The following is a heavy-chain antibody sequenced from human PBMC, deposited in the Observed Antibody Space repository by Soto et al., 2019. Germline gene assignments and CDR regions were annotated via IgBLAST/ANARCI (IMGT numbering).Heavy chain of an antibody. J-gene: IGHJ4*02. V-gene: IGHV4-4*02. D-gene: IGHD2-8*02. CDR1: GGPFTSTNW. CDR2: IYRTGST. Sequence: SETLSLTCAVSGGPFTSTNWWTWVRQPPGQGLEWIGEIYRTGSTNYNPSLKSRVTISLATSENQFSLKVTSLTAADTAVYYCASRDPGTSVDYWGQGTLVTVSS. CDR3: ASRDPGTSVDY.